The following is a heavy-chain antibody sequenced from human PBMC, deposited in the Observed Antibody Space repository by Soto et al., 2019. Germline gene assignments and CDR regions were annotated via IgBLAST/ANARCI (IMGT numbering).Heavy chain of an antibody. CDR2: IYYSGST. Sequence: SETLSLTCTVSGGSISSSSYYWCWIRQPPGKGLEWIGSIYYSGSTYYNPSLKSRVTISVDTSKNQFSLKLSSVTAADTAVYYCARHKRYYGSGSLYYFDYWGQGTLVTVSS. J-gene: IGHJ4*02. D-gene: IGHD3-10*01. CDR1: GGSISSSSYY. V-gene: IGHV4-39*01. CDR3: ARHKRYYGSGSLYYFDY.